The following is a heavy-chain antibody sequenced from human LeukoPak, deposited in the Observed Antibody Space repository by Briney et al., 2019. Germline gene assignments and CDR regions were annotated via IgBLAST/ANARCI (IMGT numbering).Heavy chain of an antibody. D-gene: IGHD3-22*01. Sequence: ASVKVSCKASGYTFTSYAMHWVRQAPGQRLEWMGWSNAGNGNTKYSQKFQGRVTITADKSTSTAYMELSSLRSEDTAVYYCARTKTYYYDSSGYYYEPPPTRDDAFDIWGQGTMVTVSS. CDR3: ARTKTYYYDSSGYYYEPPPTRDDAFDI. V-gene: IGHV1-3*01. CDR2: SNAGNGNT. J-gene: IGHJ3*02. CDR1: GYTFTSYA.